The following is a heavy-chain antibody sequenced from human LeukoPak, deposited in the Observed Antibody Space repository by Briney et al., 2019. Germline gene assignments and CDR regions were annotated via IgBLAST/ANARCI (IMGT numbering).Heavy chain of an antibody. V-gene: IGHV4-59*08. D-gene: IGHD3-10*01. Sequence: SETLSLTCTVSGGSISNYYWSWIRQPPGKGLEWIGYIYYSRSTNYNPSLKSRVTISVDTSKNQFSLKLNSVTAADTAVYYCARRAYGSGSFNPYYFDYWGQGPLAAVSS. CDR3: ARRAYGSGSFNPYYFDY. CDR1: GGSISNYY. J-gene: IGHJ4*02. CDR2: IYYSRST.